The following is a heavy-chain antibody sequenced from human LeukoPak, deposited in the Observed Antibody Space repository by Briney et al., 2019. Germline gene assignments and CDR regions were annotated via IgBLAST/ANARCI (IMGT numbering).Heavy chain of an antibody. CDR1: GGSFSGYY. D-gene: IGHD3-22*01. CDR3: ARLLYDSSGSHLFDY. Sequence: SETLSLTCAVYGGSFSGYYWSWLRQPPGKGLEWIGEINHSGSTNYNPSLKSRVTISVDTSKNQFSLKLSSVTAADTAVYYCARLLYDSSGSHLFDYWGQGTLVTVSS. V-gene: IGHV4-34*01. CDR2: INHSGST. J-gene: IGHJ4*02.